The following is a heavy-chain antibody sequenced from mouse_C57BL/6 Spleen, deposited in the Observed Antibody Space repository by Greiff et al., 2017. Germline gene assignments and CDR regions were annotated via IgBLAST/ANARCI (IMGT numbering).Heavy chain of an antibody. CDR3: ARRDYYWFAY. CDR2: IYPSDSET. Sequence: QVQLQQPGAELVRPGSSVKLSCKASGYTFPSYWMDWVKQRPGQGLEWIGNIYPSDSETHYNQKFKDKATLTVDKSSRTAYMQLSSLTSEDSAVYYCARRDYYWFAYWGQGTLVTVSA. D-gene: IGHD1-1*01. J-gene: IGHJ3*01. V-gene: IGHV1-61*01. CDR1: GYTFPSYW.